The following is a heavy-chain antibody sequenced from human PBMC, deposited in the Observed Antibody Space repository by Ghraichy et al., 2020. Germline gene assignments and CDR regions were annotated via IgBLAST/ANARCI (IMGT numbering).Heavy chain of an antibody. CDR3: ARPNVYYDIWSGYPPFDF. D-gene: IGHD3-3*01. J-gene: IGHJ4*02. Sequence: SVKVSCKASGGTFSRDAINWVRQAPGQGLEWMGGIIPAFGTTKYAQKFQGRVTITADESTNTAYMELNSLRSEYTALYYCARPNVYYDIWSGYPPFDFWGQGTLGTVSS. CDR2: IIPAFGTT. V-gene: IGHV1-69*13. CDR1: GGTFSRDA.